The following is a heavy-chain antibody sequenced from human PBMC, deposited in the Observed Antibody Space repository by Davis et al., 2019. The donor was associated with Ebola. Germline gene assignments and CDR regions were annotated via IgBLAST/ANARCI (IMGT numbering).Heavy chain of an antibody. CDR1: GFTFSSYS. CDR3: ARAGDHYDFWSGYHDY. CDR2: ISSSSSYI. J-gene: IGHJ4*02. D-gene: IGHD3-3*01. V-gene: IGHV3-21*04. Sequence: GESLKISCAASGFTFSSYSMNWVRQAPGKGLEWVSSISSSSSYIYYADSVKGRFTISRDNAKNSLYLQMNSLRAEDTAVYYCARAGDHYDFWSGYHDYWGQGTLVTVSS.